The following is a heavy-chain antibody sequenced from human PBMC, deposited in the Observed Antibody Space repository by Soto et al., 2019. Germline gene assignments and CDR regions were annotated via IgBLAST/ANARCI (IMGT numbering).Heavy chain of an antibody. CDR3: ARLLLSSWDYYDSSGYEDRYFDL. J-gene: IGHJ2*01. D-gene: IGHD3-22*01. Sequence: GESMKISCKGSGYSFTSYWIGWVRQMPGKGLGLMGIIYPGDSDTRYSPSFQGQVTISADKSISTAYLQWSSLKASDTAMYYCARLLLSSWDYYDSSGYEDRYFDLWGRGTLVTVSS. CDR1: GYSFTSYW. CDR2: IYPGDSDT. V-gene: IGHV5-51*01.